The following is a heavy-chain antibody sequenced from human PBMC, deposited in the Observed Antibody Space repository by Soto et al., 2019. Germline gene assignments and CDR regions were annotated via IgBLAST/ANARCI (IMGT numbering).Heavy chain of an antibody. V-gene: IGHV3-23*01. CDR2: ISGSGGST. CDR1: GFTFSSYS. Sequence: GGSLRLSGAASGFTFSSYSMSWVRHAPGKGLEWVSAISGSGGSTYYADSVKGRFTISRDNSKNTLYLQMNTLRAEDTAVYYCAKEDRSGHALLDYCGQRNLVAFSS. CDR3: AKEDRSGHALLDY. J-gene: IGHJ4*02. D-gene: IGHD3-22*01.